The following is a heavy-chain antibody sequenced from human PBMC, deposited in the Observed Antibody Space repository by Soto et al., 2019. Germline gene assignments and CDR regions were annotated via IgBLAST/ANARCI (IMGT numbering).Heavy chain of an antibody. CDR1: VFTFSSYW. CDR3: ARDHKYSRQGGMDV. J-gene: IGHJ6*02. V-gene: IGHV3-74*01. D-gene: IGHD6-6*01. CDR2: INSDGSST. Sequence: PWWSLRLSCSASVFTFSSYWMHWLRQAPGKGLVWVSRINSDGSSTSYADSVKGRFTISRDNAKNTLYLQMNSLRAEDTAVYYCARDHKYSRQGGMDVWGQGTTVTVSS.